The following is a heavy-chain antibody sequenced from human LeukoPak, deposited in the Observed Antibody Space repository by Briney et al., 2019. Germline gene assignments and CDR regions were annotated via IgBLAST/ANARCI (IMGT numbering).Heavy chain of an antibody. Sequence: SETLSLTCTVSGGSISSYYWSWIRQPPGKGLEWIGYLYYSGSTNYNPSLKSRVTISVDTSKNQFSLKLSSVTAADTAVYYCARVGLTYYSFYYMDVWGKGTTVTISS. V-gene: IGHV4-59*01. CDR1: GGSISSYY. D-gene: IGHD3/OR15-3a*01. CDR2: LYYSGST. CDR3: ARVGLTYYSFYYMDV. J-gene: IGHJ6*03.